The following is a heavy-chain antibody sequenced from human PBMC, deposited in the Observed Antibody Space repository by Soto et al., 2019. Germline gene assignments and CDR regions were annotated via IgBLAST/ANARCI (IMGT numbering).Heavy chain of an antibody. V-gene: IGHV3-74*01. CDR1: GFPFSTYW. D-gene: IGHD6-13*01. CDR2: MDRGGHTI. J-gene: IGHJ4*02. CDR3: AAAGSYCFYN. Sequence: EVQLVESGGGLVQPGGSLRLSCAASGFPFSTYWMHWVRQAPGKGLVWVSRMDRGGHTINYADSGRGRFTISRDNAKNTLYLQMSSLRDEDTAVYYCAAAGSYCFYNWGQGTLVTVS.